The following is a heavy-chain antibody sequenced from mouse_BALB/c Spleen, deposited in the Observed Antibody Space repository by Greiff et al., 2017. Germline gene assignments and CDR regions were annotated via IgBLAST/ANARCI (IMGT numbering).Heavy chain of an antibody. CDR2: INPDSSTI. D-gene: IGHD2-3*01. V-gene: IGHV4-1*02. Sequence: EVQLVESGGGLVQPGGSLKLSCAASGFDFSRYWMSWVRQAPGKGLEWIGEINPDSSTINYTPSLKDKFIISRDNAKNTLYLQMSKVRSEDTALYYCARLYDGYYGSSDYWGQGTTLTVSS. CDR3: ARLYDGYYGSSDY. CDR1: GFDFSRYW. J-gene: IGHJ2*01.